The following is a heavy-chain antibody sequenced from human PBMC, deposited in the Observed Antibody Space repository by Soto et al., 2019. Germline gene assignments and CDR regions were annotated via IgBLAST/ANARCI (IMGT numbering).Heavy chain of an antibody. CDR2: IYWDDDK. CDR3: AHRQDRILFDY. V-gene: IGHV2-5*02. Sequence: QITLKESGPTLVKPTQTLTLTCTFSGFSLSTSGVGVGWIRQPPGKALEWLALIYWDDDKRYRPSLKSRPTSSKDTSKNQVVITMTNMDPVDTATYYCAHRQDRILFDYWGQGTLVTVSS. D-gene: IGHD3-3*01. CDR1: GFSLSTSGVG. J-gene: IGHJ4*02.